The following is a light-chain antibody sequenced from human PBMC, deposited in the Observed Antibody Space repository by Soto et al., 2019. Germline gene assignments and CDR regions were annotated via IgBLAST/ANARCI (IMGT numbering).Light chain of an antibody. CDR2: AAS. Sequence: DIQMTQSPSTLSASVGDRVTITCRASQSISSYVNWYQQKSGKAPKVLIYAASSLRSGVPSRFSGSGSGTDFTLSISSLQPEDFATYYCQQTFSTPLTFGGGTKVDI. J-gene: IGKJ4*01. CDR3: QQTFSTPLT. CDR1: QSISSY. V-gene: IGKV1-39*01.